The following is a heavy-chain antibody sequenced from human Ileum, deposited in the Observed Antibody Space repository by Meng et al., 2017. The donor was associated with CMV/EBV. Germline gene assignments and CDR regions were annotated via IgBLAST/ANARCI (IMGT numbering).Heavy chain of an antibody. Sequence: LRLSCTVSGGSISSGDYYWSWIRQPPGKGLEWIGYIYYSGSTYYNPSLKSRVTISVDTSKNQFSLKLSSVTAADTAVYYCARAGGSVMDYYDYGMDVWGQGTTVTVSS. D-gene: IGHD3-16*01. V-gene: IGHV4-30-4*08. CDR3: ARAGGSVMDYYDYGMDV. CDR1: GGSISSGDYY. CDR2: IYYSGST. J-gene: IGHJ6*02.